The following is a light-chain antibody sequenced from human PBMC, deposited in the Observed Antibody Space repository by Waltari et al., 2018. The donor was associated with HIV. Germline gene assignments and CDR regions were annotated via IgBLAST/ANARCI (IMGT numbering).Light chain of an antibody. CDR2: WAS. J-gene: IGKJ1*01. CDR3: QQYYSTPWT. Sequence: DIVMTQSPDSLVVSLGERATINCKSSQSVLYRSNNRNYLAWYQQKPGQPPKLLIYWASTRESGVPDRFSGRGSGTDFTLTISSLQAEDVAVYYCQQYYSTPWTFDQGTKVEIK. V-gene: IGKV4-1*01. CDR1: QSVLYRSNNRNY.